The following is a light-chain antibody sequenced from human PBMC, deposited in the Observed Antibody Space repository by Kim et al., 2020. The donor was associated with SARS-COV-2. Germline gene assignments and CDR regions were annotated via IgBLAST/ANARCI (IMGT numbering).Light chain of an antibody. CDR2: AAS. Sequence: ALVGDIVTATGRASQAIGNFLVWFQQKPGKGPKRLIYAASTLESGVPSRFSGSGSGTEFTLTFSGLQPEDSATYFCLQHNVYPLTFGGGTKVDI. V-gene: IGKV1-17*03. CDR3: LQHNVYPLT. CDR1: QAIGNF. J-gene: IGKJ4*01.